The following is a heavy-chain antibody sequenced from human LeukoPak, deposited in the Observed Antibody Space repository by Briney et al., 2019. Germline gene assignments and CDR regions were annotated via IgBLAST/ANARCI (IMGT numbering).Heavy chain of an antibody. Sequence: SETLSLTCTVSGGSISGYFWSWIRQPAGKGLEWIGRIYSSGSNNYNPSLKSRVTMSLDTSKNHLSLNLSPVPAADTAVYYCAREPTSGREPTSGRPLDYWGQGTLVTVSS. V-gene: IGHV4-4*07. CDR1: GGSISGYF. D-gene: IGHD5-12*01. J-gene: IGHJ4*02. CDR3: AREPTSGREPTSGRPLDY. CDR2: IYSSGSN.